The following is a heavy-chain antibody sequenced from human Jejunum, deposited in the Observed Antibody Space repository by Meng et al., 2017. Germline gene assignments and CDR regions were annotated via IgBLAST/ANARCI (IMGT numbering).Heavy chain of an antibody. J-gene: IGHJ4*02. V-gene: IGHV7-4-1*02. CDR3: ATSGGGFDY. CDR2: INTKTGNP. Sequence: QVKLVQSGSELKKPGASVKVSCMASAYTFTNYDINWVRQAPGQGLEWMGWINTKTGNPMYAQGFTGRFVFSLHTSVSTAHLHISTLTPEDTAVYYCATSGGGFDYWGQGTLVTVSS. D-gene: IGHD1-26*01. CDR1: AYTFTNYD.